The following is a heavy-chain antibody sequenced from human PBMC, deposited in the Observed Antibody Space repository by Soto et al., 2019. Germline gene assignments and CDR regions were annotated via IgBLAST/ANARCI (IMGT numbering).Heavy chain of an antibody. CDR3: ARDRGDYSTSGNWFDP. CDR1: GGSISSGDYY. V-gene: IGHV4-30-4*01. J-gene: IGHJ5*02. CDR2: IYYSGST. Sequence: SETLSLTCTVSGGSISSGDYYWSWIRQPPGKGLEWIGYIYYSGSTYYNPSLKSRVTISVDTSKNQFSLKLSSVTAADTAVYYCARDRGDYSTSGNWFDPWGQGTPVTVSS. D-gene: IGHD2-21*01.